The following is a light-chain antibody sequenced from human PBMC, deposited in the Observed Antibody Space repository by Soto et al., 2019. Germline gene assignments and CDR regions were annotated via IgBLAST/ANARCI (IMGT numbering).Light chain of an antibody. Sequence: EIVLTQSPATLSLSPGERATLSCRASQSVSSYLAWYQQKPGQAPRLLIYDASNRATGIPARFGGSGSGTDFTLPISSLEPEDVAVYYCQQRSNWPWTLGQGTKVEIK. CDR3: QQRSNWPWT. J-gene: IGKJ1*01. CDR1: QSVSSY. CDR2: DAS. V-gene: IGKV3-11*01.